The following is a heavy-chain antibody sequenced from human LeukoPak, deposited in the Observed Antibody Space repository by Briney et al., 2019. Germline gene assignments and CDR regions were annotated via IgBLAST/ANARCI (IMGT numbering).Heavy chain of an antibody. CDR1: GGSISSYY. Sequence: PSETLSLTCTVSGGSISSYYWSWIRQPPGKGLEWIGYIYYRGSTNYNPSLKSRVTISVDTSKKQFSLKLSSVTAADTAVYYCAKAGGVYCSSTSCYVSWGQGTLVTVSS. CDR2: IYYRGST. CDR3: AKAGGVYCSSTSCYVS. D-gene: IGHD2-2*01. J-gene: IGHJ4*02. V-gene: IGHV4-59*01.